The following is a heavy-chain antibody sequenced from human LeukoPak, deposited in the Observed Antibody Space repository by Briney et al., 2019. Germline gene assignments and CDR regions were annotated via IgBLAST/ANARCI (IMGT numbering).Heavy chain of an antibody. D-gene: IGHD2-21*02. CDR2: TYYRSQWYD. J-gene: IGHJ4*02. V-gene: IGHV6-1*01. Sequence: SQTLSLTCGISGESVSSNTAAWNWLRQSPSRGLEWLGRTYYRSQWYDDFAVSMRGRIIINPDTSRNQISLQLNSVTPDDTAIYYCAREVATTHCFDSWGQGILVTVSS. CDR1: GESVSSNTAA. CDR3: AREVATTHCFDS.